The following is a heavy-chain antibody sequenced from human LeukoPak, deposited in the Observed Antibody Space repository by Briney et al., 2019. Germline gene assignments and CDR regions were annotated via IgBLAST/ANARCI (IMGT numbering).Heavy chain of an antibody. D-gene: IGHD3-10*02. J-gene: IGHJ2*01. Sequence: PGGSLRLSCAASGFTFSHYAMHWVRQAPGKGLEWVSAISGSGGSTYYADSVKGRFTISRDNSKNTLYLQMNSLRAEDTAVYYCAKSMIGRGGVPTDHYWYFDLWGRGTLVTVSS. CDR1: GFTFSHYA. CDR3: AKSMIGRGGVPTDHYWYFDL. CDR2: ISGSGGST. V-gene: IGHV3-23*01.